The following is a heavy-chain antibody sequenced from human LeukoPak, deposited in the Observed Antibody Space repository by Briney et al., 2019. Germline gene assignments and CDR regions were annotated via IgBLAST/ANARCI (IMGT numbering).Heavy chain of an antibody. V-gene: IGHV1-69*05. CDR2: IIPIFGTA. CDR1: GGTFSSYA. CDR3: AREPPQSSSGWYNWFDP. Sequence: SVKVSCKASGGTFSSYAISWVRQAPGQGLEWMGGIIPIFGTANYAQKFQGRVTITTDESTSTAYMELSSLRFEDTAVYYCAREPPQSSSGWYNWFDPWGQGTLVTVSS. D-gene: IGHD6-19*01. J-gene: IGHJ5*02.